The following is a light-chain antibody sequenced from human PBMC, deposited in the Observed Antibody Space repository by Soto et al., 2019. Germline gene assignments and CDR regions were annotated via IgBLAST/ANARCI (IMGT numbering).Light chain of an antibody. CDR2: EVR. CDR1: SSDVGAYIF. V-gene: IGLV2-14*01. CDR3: QSYDRSLRGYV. J-gene: IGLJ1*01. Sequence: QSALTQPPSASGSPGQSVTISCTGTSSDVGAYIFVSWYQQHPGRAPQLIIYEVRNRPSGISFRFSGSKSGNTASLTISGLQAEDEADYYCQSYDRSLRGYVFGTGTKLTVL.